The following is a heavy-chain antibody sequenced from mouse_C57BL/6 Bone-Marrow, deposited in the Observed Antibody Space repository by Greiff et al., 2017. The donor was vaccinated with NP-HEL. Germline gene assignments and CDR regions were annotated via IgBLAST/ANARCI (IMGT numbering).Heavy chain of an antibody. CDR3: ARRPYYYGSSYYCDY. Sequence: QVHVKQPGAELVKPGASVKMSCKASGYTFTSYWITWVKQRPGQGLEWIGDIYPGSGSTNYNEKFKSKATLTVDTSSSTAYMQLSSLTSEDSAVYYCARRPYYYGSSYYCDYWGQGTTLTVSS. J-gene: IGHJ2*01. CDR1: GYTFTSYW. CDR2: IYPGSGST. D-gene: IGHD1-1*01. V-gene: IGHV1-55*01.